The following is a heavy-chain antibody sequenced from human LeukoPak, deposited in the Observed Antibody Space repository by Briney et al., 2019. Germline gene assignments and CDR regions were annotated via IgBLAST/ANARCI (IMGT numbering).Heavy chain of an antibody. D-gene: IGHD3-9*01. J-gene: IGHJ5*02. CDR2: IYTSGST. CDR3: ARDWGYYDILTGGWFDP. Sequence: PSQTLSLTCTVSGGSISSGSYYWSWIRQPAGKGLEWIGRIYTSGSTNYNPSLKSRVTISVDTSKNQFSLKLSSVTAADTAVYYCARDWGYYDILTGGWFDPWGQGTLVTVSS. CDR1: GGSISSGSYY. V-gene: IGHV4-61*02.